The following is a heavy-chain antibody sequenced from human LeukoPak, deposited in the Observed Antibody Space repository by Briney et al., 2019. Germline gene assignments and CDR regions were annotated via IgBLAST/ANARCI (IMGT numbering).Heavy chain of an antibody. CDR2: ISSSSSYI. J-gene: IGHJ4*02. V-gene: IGHV3-21*01. D-gene: IGHD6-19*01. CDR3: AGSAVAGTTHDY. Sequence: GGSLRLSCAASGFTFSSYSMNWVRQAPGKGPEWVSSISSSSSYIYYADSVKGRFTISRDNAKNSLYLQMNSLRAEDTAVYYCAGSAVAGTTHDYWGQGTLVTVSS. CDR1: GFTFSSYS.